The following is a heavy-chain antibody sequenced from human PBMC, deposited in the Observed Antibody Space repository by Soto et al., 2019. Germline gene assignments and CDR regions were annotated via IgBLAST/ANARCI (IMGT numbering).Heavy chain of an antibody. V-gene: IGHV1-18*01. CDR3: ARDVRITMIVVVISGFDP. J-gene: IGHJ5*02. CDR1: GYTFTSYG. Sequence: GASVKVSCKASGYTFTSYGISWVRQAPGQGLEWMGWISAYNGNTNYAQKLRGRVTMTTDTSTSTAYMELRSLRSDDTAVYYCARDVRITMIVVVISGFDPWGQGTLVTVSS. D-gene: IGHD3-22*01. CDR2: ISAYNGNT.